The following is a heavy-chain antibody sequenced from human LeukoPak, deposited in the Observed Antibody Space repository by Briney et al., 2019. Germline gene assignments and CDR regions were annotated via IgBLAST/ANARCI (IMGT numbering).Heavy chain of an antibody. CDR2: IIPILGIA. V-gene: IGHV1-69*04. CDR1: GGTFSSYA. D-gene: IGHD3-22*01. CDR3: ARGRHYYDSSGSLYYFDY. J-gene: IGHJ4*02. Sequence: ASVKVSCKASGGTFSSYAISWVRQAPGQGLEWMGRIIPILGIANYAQKFQGRVTITADKSTSTAYMELSSLRSEDTAVYYCARGRHYYDSSGSLYYFDYWGQGTLVTVSS.